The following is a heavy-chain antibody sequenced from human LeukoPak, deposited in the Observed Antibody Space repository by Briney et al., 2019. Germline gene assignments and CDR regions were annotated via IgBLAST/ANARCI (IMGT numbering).Heavy chain of an antibody. CDR1: GGSFSGYY. CDR2: INHSGST. J-gene: IGHJ1*01. Sequence: PSETLSLTCAVYGGSFSGYYWSWIRQPPGKGLEWIGEINHSGSTNYNPSLKSRVTISVDTSKNQLSLKLSSVTAADTAVYYCARAPYYYDSSGYYKYDAEYFQHWGQGTLVTVSS. V-gene: IGHV4-34*01. CDR3: ARAPYYYDSSGYYKYDAEYFQH. D-gene: IGHD3-22*01.